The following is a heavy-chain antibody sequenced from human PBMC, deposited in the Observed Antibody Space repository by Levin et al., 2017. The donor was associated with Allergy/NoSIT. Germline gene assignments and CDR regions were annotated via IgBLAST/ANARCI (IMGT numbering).Heavy chain of an antibody. D-gene: IGHD3-16*01. V-gene: IGHV3-9*01. J-gene: IGHJ4*02. CDR3: AKARRGGLPSALGDY. CDR2: ISWNSGSI. Sequence: SLKISCAASGFTFDDYAMHWVRQAPGKGLEWVSGISWNSGSIGYVGSVKGRFTISRDNAKNSLYLQMNSLRAEDTALYYCAKARRGGLPSALGDYWGQGTLVTVSS. CDR1: GFTFDDYA.